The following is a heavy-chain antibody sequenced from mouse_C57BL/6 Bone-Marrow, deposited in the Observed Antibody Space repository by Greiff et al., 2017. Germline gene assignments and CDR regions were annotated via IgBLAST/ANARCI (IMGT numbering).Heavy chain of an antibody. D-gene: IGHD4-1*02. CDR1: GYTFTDYE. Sequence: VQLQESGAELVRPGASVTLSCKASGYTFTDYEMHWVKQTPVHGLEWIGAIDPETGGTAYNQKFKGKAILTADKSSSTAYMELRSLTSEDSAVYYCTSTVYYFDYWGQGTTLTVSS. CDR2: IDPETGGT. V-gene: IGHV1-15*01. CDR3: TSTVYYFDY. J-gene: IGHJ2*01.